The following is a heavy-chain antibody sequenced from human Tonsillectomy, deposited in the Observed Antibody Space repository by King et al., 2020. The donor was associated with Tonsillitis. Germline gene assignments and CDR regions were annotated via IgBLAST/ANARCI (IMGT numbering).Heavy chain of an antibody. V-gene: IGHV4-39*07. D-gene: IGHD3-22*01. J-gene: IGHJ4*02. CDR2: IFYSGDT. CDR3: ARYESGRAGFDY. Sequence: QLQESGPGLVKPSETLSLTCTVSGGSINSSTYYWGWIRPPPGKGLEWVGNIFYSGDTYYNPSLKSRVTISLDPSKDQFSLNLTSVTAADTAVYYCARYESGRAGFDYWGQGTLVTLSS. CDR1: GGSINSSTYY.